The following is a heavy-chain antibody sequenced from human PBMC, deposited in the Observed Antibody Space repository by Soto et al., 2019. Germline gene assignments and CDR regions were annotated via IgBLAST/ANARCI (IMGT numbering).Heavy chain of an antibody. D-gene: IGHD2-15*01. CDR3: ARDPCSGGSCRMGYYYYGMDV. J-gene: IGHJ6*02. CDR1: GGSISSGGYY. Sequence: QVQLQESGPGLVKPSQTLSLTCTVSGGSISSGGYYWSWIRQHPGKGLEWIGYIYYSGSTYYNPSLKSRVTISVDTSKNQFSLKLSSVTAADTAVYYCARDPCSGGSCRMGYYYYGMDVWGQGTTVTVSS. CDR2: IYYSGST. V-gene: IGHV4-31*03.